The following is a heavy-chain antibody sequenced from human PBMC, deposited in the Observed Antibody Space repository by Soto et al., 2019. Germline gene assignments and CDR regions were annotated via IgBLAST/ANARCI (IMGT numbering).Heavy chain of an antibody. Sequence: GGSLRLSCAASGFTFSGSAMHWVRQASGKGLEWVGRIRSKANSYATAYAASVKGRFTISRDDSKNTAYLQMNSLKTEDTAVYYCTRLASSSWYEGLRYWGQGTLVTVSS. CDR2: IRSKANSYAT. CDR3: TRLASSSWYEGLRY. CDR1: GFTFSGSA. D-gene: IGHD6-13*01. V-gene: IGHV3-73*01. J-gene: IGHJ4*02.